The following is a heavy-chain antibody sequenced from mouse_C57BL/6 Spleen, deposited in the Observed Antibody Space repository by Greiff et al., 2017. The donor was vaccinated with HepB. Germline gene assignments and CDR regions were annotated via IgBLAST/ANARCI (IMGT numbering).Heavy chain of an antibody. CDR1: GYTFTNYW. CDR2: IYPGGGYT. V-gene: IGHV1-63*01. Sequence: VQLQQSGAELVRPGTSVKMSCKASGYTFTNYWIGWAKQRPGHGLEWIGDIYPGGGYTNYNEKFKGKATLTADKSSSTAYMQFSSLTSEDSAIYYCARGTTYGSSYDYFDYWGQGTTLTVSS. J-gene: IGHJ2*01. D-gene: IGHD1-1*01. CDR3: ARGTTYGSSYDYFDY.